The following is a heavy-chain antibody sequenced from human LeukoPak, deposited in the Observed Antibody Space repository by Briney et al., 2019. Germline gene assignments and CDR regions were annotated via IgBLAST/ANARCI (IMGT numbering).Heavy chain of an antibody. V-gene: IGHV1-2*02. CDR2: INPNSGDT. D-gene: IGHD1-26*01. CDR3: ARGRRILVGDTNAGDFFDY. CDR1: GYTFSDYY. J-gene: IGHJ4*02. Sequence: ASVKVSCRASGYTFSDYYMHWVRQAPGQGLEWMGWINPNSGDTYYAQKFQGSVSMTRDTSISTANMMLSRLKSDDTAVYYCARGRRILVGDTNAGDFFDYWGQGTLVTVSS.